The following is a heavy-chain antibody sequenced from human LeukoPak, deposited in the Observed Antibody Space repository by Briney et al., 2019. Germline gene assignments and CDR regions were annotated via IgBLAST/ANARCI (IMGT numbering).Heavy chain of an antibody. CDR1: GGSISSSSSY. V-gene: IGHV4-39*01. D-gene: IGHD3-10*01. Sequence: PSETLSLTCIVSGGSISSSSSYWGWIRQPPGKGLEWIGTIYYSGSTYYNPSLKSRVTISVDTSKNQFSLRLTSVTAADTAVYYCAGLGASGTHHGGAIDFWGQGTLVTVSS. CDR3: AGLGASGTHHGGAIDF. CDR2: IYYSGST. J-gene: IGHJ4*02.